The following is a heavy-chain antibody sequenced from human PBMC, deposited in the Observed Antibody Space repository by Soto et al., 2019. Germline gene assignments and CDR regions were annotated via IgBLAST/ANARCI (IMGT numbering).Heavy chain of an antibody. Sequence: LRLSCVASGFRISDYWMSWVRQVPGKGPVWVSRIKNDGSVTSYADSVKGRFTISRDNAKNTLYLQMNSLRVEDTAVYHCVRSDWFDPWGQGTLVTVSS. CDR1: GFRISDYW. CDR3: VRSDWFDP. J-gene: IGHJ5*02. CDR2: IKNDGSVT. V-gene: IGHV3-74*01.